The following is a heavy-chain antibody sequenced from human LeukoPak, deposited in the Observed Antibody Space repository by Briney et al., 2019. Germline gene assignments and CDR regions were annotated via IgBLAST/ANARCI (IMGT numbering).Heavy chain of an antibody. J-gene: IGHJ6*02. CDR1: GFTFSNYW. Sequence: GGSLRLSCAASGFTFSNYWMHWVRQAPGKGPVWVSRINSDGSSTSYADSVKGRFTISRDNAKNTLYLQMNSLRAEDTAVYYCAGDGSNSFRFRYYYYAMDVWGHGTTVTVSS. D-gene: IGHD4-11*01. CDR3: AGDGSNSFRFRYYYYAMDV. CDR2: INSDGSST. V-gene: IGHV3-74*01.